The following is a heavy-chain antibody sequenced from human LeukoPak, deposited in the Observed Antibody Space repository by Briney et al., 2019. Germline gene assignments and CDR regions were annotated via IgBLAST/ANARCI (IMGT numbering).Heavy chain of an antibody. J-gene: IGHJ3*02. CDR2: IYTTGST. D-gene: IGHD3-9*01. CDR1: GGSISSTSYY. Sequence: SETLSLTCTVSGGSISSTSYYWSWIRQPAGKGLEWIGHIYTTGSTNYNPSLKSRVTISLDTSKNQFSLKLSSVTAADTAVYYCARDHVLRYFDWLLGPGAFDIWGQGTMVTVSS. CDR3: ARDHVLRYFDWLLGPGAFDI. V-gene: IGHV4-61*09.